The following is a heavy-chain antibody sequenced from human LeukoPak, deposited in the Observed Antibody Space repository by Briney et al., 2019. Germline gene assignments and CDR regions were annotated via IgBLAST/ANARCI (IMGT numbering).Heavy chain of an antibody. CDR3: AKDPCSGGSCYVDY. CDR1: GFTFSSYA. V-gene: IGHV3-23*01. D-gene: IGHD2-15*01. CDR2: ISCSGGST. Sequence: GGSLRLSCAASGFTFSSYAMSWVRQAPGKGLEGVSAISCSGGSTYYADSVKGRFTISRDNSKNTLYLQMNSLRAEDTAVYYCAKDPCSGGSCYVDYWGQGTLVTVSS. J-gene: IGHJ4*02.